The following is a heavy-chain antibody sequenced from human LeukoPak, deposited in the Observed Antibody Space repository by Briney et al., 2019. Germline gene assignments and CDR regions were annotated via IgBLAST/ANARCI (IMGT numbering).Heavy chain of an antibody. CDR2: IIPIFGTA. D-gene: IGHD3-22*01. V-gene: IGHV1-69*13. J-gene: IGHJ6*03. Sequence: ASVKVSCEASGGTFSSYAISWVRQAPGQGLEWMGGIIPIFGTANYAQKFQGRVTITADESTSTAYMELSSLRSEDTAVYYCARGDDTMIVGDIGSYYYYYMDVWGKGTTVTVSS. CDR1: GGTFSSYA. CDR3: ARGDDTMIVGDIGSYYYYYMDV.